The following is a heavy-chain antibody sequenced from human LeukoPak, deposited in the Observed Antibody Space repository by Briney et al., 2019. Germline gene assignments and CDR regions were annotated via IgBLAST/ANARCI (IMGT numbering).Heavy chain of an antibody. Sequence: GESLKISCKGSGYRFATYWIGWVRQMPGKGLEYMGIIYPGDSDTRYSPSFQGQVTISADKSISTAYLQWSSLKASDTAMYYCARRGDSSSSGQVDYWGQGTLVTVSS. D-gene: IGHD6-6*01. J-gene: IGHJ4*02. CDR3: ARRGDSSSSGQVDY. V-gene: IGHV5-51*01. CDR1: GYRFATYW. CDR2: IYPGDSDT.